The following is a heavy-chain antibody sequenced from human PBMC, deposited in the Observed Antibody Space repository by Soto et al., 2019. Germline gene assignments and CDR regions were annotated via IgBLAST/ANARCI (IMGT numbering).Heavy chain of an antibody. J-gene: IGHJ4*02. Sequence: PVGSLRLSCAASGSTFSSYEMNWVRQAPGKGLEWIAYISSSGSTIYYADSVKGRFTISRDNAKKSLYLQMNSLGAEDTAVYYCASCFDATGYYYFTYWGQGTPVTVSS. V-gene: IGHV3-48*03. D-gene: IGHD3-22*01. CDR2: ISSSGSTI. CDR1: GSTFSSYE. CDR3: ASCFDATGYYYFTY.